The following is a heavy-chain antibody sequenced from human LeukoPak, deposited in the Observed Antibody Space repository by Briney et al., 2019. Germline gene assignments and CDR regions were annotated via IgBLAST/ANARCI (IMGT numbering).Heavy chain of an antibody. J-gene: IGHJ4*02. CDR3: APDGYY. V-gene: IGHV3-48*03. D-gene: IGHD6-13*01. Sequence: GGSLRLSCAASGFTFSSYAMSWVRQAPGKGLEWVSYISSSGSNMYYADSVKGRFTISRDNAENSLYLQMNSLRAEDTAVYYCAPDGYYWGQGTLVTVSS. CDR2: ISSSGSNM. CDR1: GFTFSSYA.